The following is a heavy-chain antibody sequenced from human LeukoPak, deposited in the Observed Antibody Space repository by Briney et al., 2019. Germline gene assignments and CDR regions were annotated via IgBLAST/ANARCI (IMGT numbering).Heavy chain of an antibody. CDR2: IYYSGST. J-gene: IGHJ4*02. CDR1: GGSFSGYY. V-gene: IGHV4-59*01. Sequence: SETLSLTCAVYGGSFSGYYWSWIRQPPGKGLEWIGYIYYSGSTNYNPSLKSRVTISVDTSKNQFSLKVSSVTAADTAVYYCARGAYYDRSGYYYVWFDYWGQGTLVTVSS. D-gene: IGHD3-22*01. CDR3: ARGAYYDRSGYYYVWFDY.